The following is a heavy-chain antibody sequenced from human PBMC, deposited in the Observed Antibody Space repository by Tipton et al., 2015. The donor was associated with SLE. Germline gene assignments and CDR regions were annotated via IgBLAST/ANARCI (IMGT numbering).Heavy chain of an antibody. CDR3: ARKTAYCSGADCYIDAFDI. D-gene: IGHD2-15*01. CDR2: IYYSGRT. Sequence: TLSLTCTVSGGSVVSGDYSCNWIRQHPGKGLEWIGNIYYSGRTYYNPSLKSRISISADTSKNQFSLRLSSVTAADTAVYYCARKTAYCSGADCYIDAFDIWGQGTMVIVSS. V-gene: IGHV4-31*03. J-gene: IGHJ3*02. CDR1: GGSVVSGDYS.